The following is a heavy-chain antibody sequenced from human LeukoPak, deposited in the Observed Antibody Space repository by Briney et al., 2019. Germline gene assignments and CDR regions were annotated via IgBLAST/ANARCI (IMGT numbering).Heavy chain of an antibody. CDR1: GFTFSSYA. CDR2: ISGSGGST. J-gene: IGHJ6*03. V-gene: IGHV3-23*01. CDR3: AKEGSSYYYYYYYMDV. D-gene: IGHD6-6*01. Sequence: GGSLSLSCAASGFTFSSYAMSWVRQAPGKGLDWVSAISGSGGSTYYADSVKGRFTISRDNSKNTLYLQMNSLRAEDTAVYYCAKEGSSYYYYYYYMDVWGKGTTVTVSS.